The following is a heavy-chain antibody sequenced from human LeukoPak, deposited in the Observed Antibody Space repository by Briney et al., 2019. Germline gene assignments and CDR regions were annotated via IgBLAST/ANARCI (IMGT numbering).Heavy chain of an antibody. Sequence: GGSLRLSCAASGFTFSSYAMSWARQAPGKGLEWVSAISGSGGSTYYADSVKGRFTISRDNSRNTLYLQMDSLRVDDTAVYYCAKTVTFDSWGQGTLVTVSS. V-gene: IGHV3-23*01. D-gene: IGHD4-17*01. J-gene: IGHJ4*02. CDR2: ISGSGGST. CDR1: GFTFSSYA. CDR3: AKTVTFDS.